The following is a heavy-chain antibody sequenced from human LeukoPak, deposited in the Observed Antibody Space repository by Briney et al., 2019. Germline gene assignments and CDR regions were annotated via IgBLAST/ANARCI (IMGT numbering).Heavy chain of an antibody. CDR1: GGSISSSSYY. CDR2: IYYSGST. CDR3: ARHEGSGWPNWFDP. V-gene: IGHV4-39*01. J-gene: IGHJ5*02. Sequence: SETLSLTCTVSGGSISSSSYYWGWIRQPPGKGLEWIGSIYYSGSTYDNPSLKSRLTISIDTSKNLFSLNLSSVTAADTAVYYCARHEGSGWPNWFDPWGQGTLVTVSS. D-gene: IGHD6-19*01.